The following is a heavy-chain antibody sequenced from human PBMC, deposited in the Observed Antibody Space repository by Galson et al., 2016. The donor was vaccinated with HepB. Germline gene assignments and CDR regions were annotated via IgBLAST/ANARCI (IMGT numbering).Heavy chain of an antibody. Sequence: SLRLSCAASGISFDSHGMHWVRQAPGKGLEWVAAIQFDGSKKYYGDSVKGRFTISRDDSKNTVYLQMSSLRAEDTAIYFCARERFCSSATCYVGDAFHIGGQGTMVTVSS. V-gene: IGHV3-33*01. D-gene: IGHD2-2*01. CDR2: IQFDGSKK. CDR1: GISFDSHG. CDR3: ARERFCSSATCYVGDAFHI. J-gene: IGHJ3*02.